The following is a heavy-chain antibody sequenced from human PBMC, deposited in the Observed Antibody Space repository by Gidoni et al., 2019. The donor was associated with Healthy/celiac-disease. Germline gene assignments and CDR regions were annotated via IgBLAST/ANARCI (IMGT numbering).Heavy chain of an antibody. J-gene: IGHJ4*02. Sequence: EVQLVESGGGLVKPGGSLRLSCAASGFTFSSYSMNWVRQAPGKGLEWVSSISSSSSYIYYADSVKGRFTISRDNAKNSLYLQMNSLRAEDTAVYYCARDQSGGDCLDYWGQGTLVTVSS. CDR1: GFTFSSYS. D-gene: IGHD2-21*02. CDR3: ARDQSGGDCLDY. V-gene: IGHV3-21*01. CDR2: ISSSSSYI.